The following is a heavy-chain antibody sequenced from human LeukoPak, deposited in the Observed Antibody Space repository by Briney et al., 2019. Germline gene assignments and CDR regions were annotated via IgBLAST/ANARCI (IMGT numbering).Heavy chain of an antibody. V-gene: IGHV1-18*01. Sequence: ASVKVSCKASGYTFTTYGISWVRQAPGEGLEWMGWVSPYNGNTNYRQKFEDRVTMTTDTSTSTAYMELRSLRSDDTAVYYCARNYYNSGGYSCLDWGQGTLVIVSS. CDR2: VSPYNGNT. D-gene: IGHD3-22*01. CDR1: GYTFTTYG. CDR3: ARNYYNSGGYSCLD. J-gene: IGHJ4*02.